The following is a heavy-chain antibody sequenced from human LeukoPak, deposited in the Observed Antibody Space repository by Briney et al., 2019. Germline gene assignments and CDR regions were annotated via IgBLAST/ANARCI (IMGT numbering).Heavy chain of an antibody. CDR3: ARSCWGVDSFYFYMDV. CDR2: IKHDGSEKQDGSEK. V-gene: IGHV3-7*01. J-gene: IGHJ6*03. D-gene: IGHD3-16*01. Sequence: GGSLRLSCAASGFTFSQYWMSWVRQAPGKGLEWVANIKHDGSEKQDGSEKNYVDSVKGRFTISRDKAKNSLYLQLNSLRGEDTAVYYCARSCWGVDSFYFYMDVWGKGTTVTVSS. CDR1: GFTFSQYW.